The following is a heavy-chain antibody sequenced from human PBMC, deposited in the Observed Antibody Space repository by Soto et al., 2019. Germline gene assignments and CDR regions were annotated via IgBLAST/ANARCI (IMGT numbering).Heavy chain of an antibody. D-gene: IGHD4-17*01. V-gene: IGHV1-8*01. Sequence: QVQLVQSGAEVKKPGASVKVSCKASGYTFTSYDINWVRQATGQGLEWMGWMNPNSGNTGYEQKFQGRITMTRNTARRTAYMELSSLRSEDTAVYYCARSTNDYCDRHWGQGTLVTLSS. CDR3: ARSTNDYCDRH. CDR2: MNPNSGNT. CDR1: GYTFTSYD. J-gene: IGHJ4*02.